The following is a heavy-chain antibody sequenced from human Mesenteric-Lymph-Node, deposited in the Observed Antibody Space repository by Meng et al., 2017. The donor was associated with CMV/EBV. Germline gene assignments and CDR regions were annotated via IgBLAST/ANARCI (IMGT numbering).Heavy chain of an antibody. CDR3: ARGPEPNDY. Sequence: GESLKISCAVSGFTFSSYWMSWVRQAPGKGLEWVSGIEGNGVTTYYADSVKGRFTISRDNSKNSLYLQMNSLRAEDTAVYYCARGPEPNDYWGQGTLVTVSS. V-gene: IGHV3-21*01. CDR1: GFTFSSYW. CDR2: IEGNGVTT. J-gene: IGHJ4*02.